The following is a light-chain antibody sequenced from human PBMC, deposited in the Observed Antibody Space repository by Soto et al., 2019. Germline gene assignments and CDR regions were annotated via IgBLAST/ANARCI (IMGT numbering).Light chain of an antibody. V-gene: IGLV2-14*01. CDR2: DVN. Sequence: QSALTQPRSVSGSPGQSVTISCTGTSSDVGGYNYVSWYQQHPGKAPKLMIYDVNNRPSGVSNRFSGSKSGNTASLTISGLQAEDEADYYCGSYTSSSTYVFGTGTKVTVL. CDR3: GSYTSSSTYV. J-gene: IGLJ1*01. CDR1: SSDVGGYNY.